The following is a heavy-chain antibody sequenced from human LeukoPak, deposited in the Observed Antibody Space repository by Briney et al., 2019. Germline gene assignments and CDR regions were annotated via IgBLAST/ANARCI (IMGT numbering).Heavy chain of an antibody. CDR1: GFTFSDYY. J-gene: IGHJ3*02. CDR2: ISSSGSTI. Sequence: PGGSLRLSCAASGFTFSDYYMSWIRQAPGKGLEWVSYISSSGSTIYYADSVKGRFTISRDNSKNTLYLQMNSLRAEDTAVYYCAKDYLTAMVKWNDAFDIWGQGTMVTVSS. D-gene: IGHD5-18*01. CDR3: AKDYLTAMVKWNDAFDI. V-gene: IGHV3-11*01.